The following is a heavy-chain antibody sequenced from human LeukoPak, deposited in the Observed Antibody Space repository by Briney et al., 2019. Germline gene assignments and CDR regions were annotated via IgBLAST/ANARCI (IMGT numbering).Heavy chain of an antibody. CDR1: GGTFSSYA. CDR2: IIPIFGTA. Sequence: ASVKVSCKASGGTFSSYAISWVRQAPGQGLEWMGGIIPIFGTANYAQKFQGRVTITADKSTSTAYMELSSLRSEDTAVYYCARGGRAYCSSTSCYSAFDIWGQGTMVTVSS. J-gene: IGHJ3*02. V-gene: IGHV1-69*06. CDR3: ARGGRAYCSSTSCYSAFDI. D-gene: IGHD2-2*02.